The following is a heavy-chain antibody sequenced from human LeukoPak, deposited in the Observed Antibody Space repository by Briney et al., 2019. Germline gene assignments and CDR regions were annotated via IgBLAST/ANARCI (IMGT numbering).Heavy chain of an antibody. D-gene: IGHD4-17*01. Sequence: NPSETLSLTCTVSGGSISSYYWSWIRQPPGKGLEWIGYIYYSGSTNYNPSLKSRVTISVDTSKNQFSLKLSSVTAADTAVYYCARNARRYGDYPENLDYWGQGTLVTVSS. CDR1: GGSISSYY. V-gene: IGHV4-59*08. J-gene: IGHJ4*02. CDR2: IYYSGST. CDR3: ARNARRYGDYPENLDY.